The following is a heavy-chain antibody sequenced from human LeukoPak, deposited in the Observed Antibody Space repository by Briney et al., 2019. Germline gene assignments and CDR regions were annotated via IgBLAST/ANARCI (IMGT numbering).Heavy chain of an antibody. CDR3: AKDAWEVGANSEIDY. V-gene: IGHV3-30*02. D-gene: IGHD1-26*01. J-gene: IGHJ4*02. CDR2: IRYDGSDK. CDR1: GFIFSNYG. Sequence: PGGSPKLSCATSGFIFSNYGIHWVRQAPGKGLEWVAFIRYDGSDKYYADSVKGRFTISRDNSKNKVYLQMNSLRAEDTAVYYCAKDAWEVGANSEIDYWGQGTLVTVSS.